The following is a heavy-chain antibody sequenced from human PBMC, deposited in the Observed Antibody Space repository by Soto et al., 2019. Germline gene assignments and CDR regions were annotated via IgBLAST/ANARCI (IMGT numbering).Heavy chain of an antibody. Sequence: GGSLRLSCVASGFTFSNYWMIWVRQAPGTGLEWVANINEDGSITYYMDSAKGRFTTSRDNAKNSVYLQLSSLRADDTAVYYCARYPDYHTPTVAYDVFDLWGQGTVVTVSS. CDR2: INEDGSIT. D-gene: IGHD3-9*01. CDR3: ARYPDYHTPTVAYDVFDL. J-gene: IGHJ3*01. V-gene: IGHV3-7*01. CDR1: GFTFSNYW.